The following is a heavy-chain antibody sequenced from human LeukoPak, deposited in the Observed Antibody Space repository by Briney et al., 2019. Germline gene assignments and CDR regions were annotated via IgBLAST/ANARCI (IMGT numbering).Heavy chain of an antibody. J-gene: IGHJ4*02. Sequence: GRSLRLSCAASGFSFSSYAMHWVRQAPGKGLEWVSVISYNGINKYYADSVKGRFTISRDNSKNTLYLQMNSLRAEDTAVYYCAKDEYYFDYWGQGTLVTVSS. CDR2: ISYNGINK. CDR3: AKDEYYFDY. CDR1: GFSFSSYA. V-gene: IGHV3-30-3*01.